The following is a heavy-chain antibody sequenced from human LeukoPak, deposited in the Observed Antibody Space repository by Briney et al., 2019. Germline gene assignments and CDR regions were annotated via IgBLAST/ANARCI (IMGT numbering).Heavy chain of an antibody. CDR2: ISSSSSTI. CDR1: GFTFSSYS. CDR3: ARDPVAAPPNWFDP. Sequence: PGGSLRLSCAASGFTFSSYSMNWVRQALGKGLEWVSYISSSSSTIYYADSVKGRFTISRDNAKNSLYLQMNSLRDEDTAVYYCARDPVAAPPNWFDPWGQGTLVTVSS. D-gene: IGHD6-6*01. J-gene: IGHJ5*02. V-gene: IGHV3-48*02.